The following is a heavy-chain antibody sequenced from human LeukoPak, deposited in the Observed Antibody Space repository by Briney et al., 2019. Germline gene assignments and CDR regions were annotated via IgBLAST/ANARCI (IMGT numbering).Heavy chain of an antibody. CDR2: IASDGSST. D-gene: IGHD4-23*01. J-gene: IGHJ4*02. CDR3: ARGRPHGNDY. CDR1: ELSLSLYA. Sequence: GGSLRLSCVASELSLSLYAMAWVRQAPGKGLVWVSRIASDGSSTTYADSVKGRFSISRDNAKNTLYLQMNSLRVEDTAVYYCARGRPHGNDYWGQGTLVTVSS. V-gene: IGHV3-74*01.